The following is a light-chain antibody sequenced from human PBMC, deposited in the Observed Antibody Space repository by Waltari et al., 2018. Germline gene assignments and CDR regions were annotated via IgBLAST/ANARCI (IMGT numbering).Light chain of an antibody. J-gene: IGLJ3*02. CDR2: STI. V-gene: IGLV7-43*01. CDR3: LLYYGGIQV. CDR1: TGTVTSGYF. Sequence: QTVVTQEPSLTVSPGGTVTLTCASNTGTVTSGYFPNWFQQKPGQAPTSLIYSTINRHSWTPARVSGSLRGGKAALTVSDVQPEDEAEYYCLLYYGGIQVFGGGTKLTVV.